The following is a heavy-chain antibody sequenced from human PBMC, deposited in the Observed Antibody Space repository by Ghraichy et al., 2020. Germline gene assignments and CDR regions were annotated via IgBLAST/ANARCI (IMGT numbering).Heavy chain of an antibody. Sequence: SVKVSCKASGGTFSSYAISWVRQAPGQGLEWMGGIIPIFGTANYAQKFQGRVTITADESTSTAYMELSSLRSEDTAVYYCARESGIYDSSGYYPVPDYYYGMDVWGQGTTVTVSS. J-gene: IGHJ6*02. D-gene: IGHD3-22*01. CDR3: ARESGIYDSSGYYPVPDYYYGMDV. CDR2: IIPIFGTA. V-gene: IGHV1-69*13. CDR1: GGTFSSYA.